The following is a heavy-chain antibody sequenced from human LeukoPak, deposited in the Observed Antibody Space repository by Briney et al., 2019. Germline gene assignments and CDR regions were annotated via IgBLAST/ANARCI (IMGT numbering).Heavy chain of an antibody. CDR2: MYTSGST. CDR3: ARVDTAMGTSDAFDI. CDR1: GGSITSYY. Sequence: SETLSLTCTVSGGSITSYYWSWIRQPAGKGLEWIGRMYTSGSTNYNPSLKSRVTMSVDTSKNQFSLKVSSVTAADTAVYYCARVDTAMGTSDAFDIWGQGTMVTVSS. V-gene: IGHV4-4*07. D-gene: IGHD5-18*01. J-gene: IGHJ3*02.